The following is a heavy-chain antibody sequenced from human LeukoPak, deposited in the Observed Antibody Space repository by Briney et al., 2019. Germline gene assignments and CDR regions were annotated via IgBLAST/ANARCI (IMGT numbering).Heavy chain of an antibody. CDR1: GFTFSSYS. V-gene: IGHV3-21*01. Sequence: GGSLRLSCAASGFTFSSYSMNWVRQAPGKGLEWVSSISSSSSYIYYADSVKGRFTISRDNAKNSLYMQMNSLRAEDTAVCYCARDYDGDPYGSGSYSWFDPWGQGTLVTVSS. D-gene: IGHD3-10*01. J-gene: IGHJ5*02. CDR3: ARDYDGDPYGSGSYSWFDP. CDR2: ISSSSSYI.